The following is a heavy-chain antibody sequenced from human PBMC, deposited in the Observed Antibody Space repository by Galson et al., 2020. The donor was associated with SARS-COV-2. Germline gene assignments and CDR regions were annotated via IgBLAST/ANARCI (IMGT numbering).Heavy chain of an antibody. J-gene: IGHJ6*03. CDR3: ARDRGTTVTTPTCYMDV. Sequence: GGSLRLSCAASGFTFSSYAMHWVRQAPGKGLEWVAVISYDGSNKYYADSVKGRFTISRDNSKNTLYLQMNSLRAEDTAVYYCARDRGTTVTTPTCYMDVWGKGTTVTVSS. CDR1: GFTFSSYA. CDR2: ISYDGSNK. V-gene: IGHV3-30*04. D-gene: IGHD4-17*01.